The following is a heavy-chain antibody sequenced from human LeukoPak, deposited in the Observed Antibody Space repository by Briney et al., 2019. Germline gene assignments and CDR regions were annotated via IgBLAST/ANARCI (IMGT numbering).Heavy chain of an antibody. D-gene: IGHD2/OR15-2a*01. Sequence: GASVKVSCKASGYTFTSYGISWVRQAPGQGLEWMGWISAYNGNTNYAQKLQGRVTMTTDTSTSTAYMELRSLRSDDTAVYYCARVEYVHNHYYLFGGMDHWGQGTLVTVSS. V-gene: IGHV1-18*01. CDR1: GYTFTSYG. J-gene: IGHJ4*02. CDR3: ARVEYVHNHYYLFGGMDH. CDR2: ISAYNGNT.